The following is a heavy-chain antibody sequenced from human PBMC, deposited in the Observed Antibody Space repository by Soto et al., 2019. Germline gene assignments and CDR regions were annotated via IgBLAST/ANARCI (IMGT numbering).Heavy chain of an antibody. CDR1: GFTFSDHY. CDR3: AMEGSGPGWT. CDR2: TRNKPNSYTT. D-gene: IGHD3-10*01. V-gene: IGHV3-72*01. J-gene: IGHJ5*02. Sequence: EVQLVESGGGLVQPGGSLRLSCAASGFTFSDHYMDWVRQAPGKGLEWVGRTRNKPNSYTTEYAASVRGRFTISSDDSKNSLYLQMNSLKTEDTAVYYSAMEGSGPGWTWGQGTLVTVSS.